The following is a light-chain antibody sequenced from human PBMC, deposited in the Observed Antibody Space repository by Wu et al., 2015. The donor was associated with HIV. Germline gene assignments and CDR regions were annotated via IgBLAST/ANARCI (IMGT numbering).Light chain of an antibody. Sequence: AIWITQSPSSLSASTGDRVTITCRASQVISSYLAWYQQKPGKAPKLLIYAASSLQSGVPSRFSGSGSGTGFTLTISCLQSEDFATYYCQQYYSYPRSFGQGTKLEIK. V-gene: IGKV1-8*01. CDR2: AAS. CDR1: QVISSY. CDR3: QQYYSYPRS. J-gene: IGKJ2*03.